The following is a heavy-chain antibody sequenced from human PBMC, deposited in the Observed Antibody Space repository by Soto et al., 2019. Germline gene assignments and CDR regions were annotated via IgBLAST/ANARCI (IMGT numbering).Heavy chain of an antibody. D-gene: IGHD3-16*02. CDR3: THQFIH. CDR2: IYWDDDK. CDR1: GFSLTTSGVA. Sequence: SPPKPVNATQTRPLTSTFSGFSLTTSGVAVGWVRQPPGKALEWLALIYWDDDKRYNPSLQSRLSITKDASKHQVVLTLTNLDPVDTATYYCTHQFIHWGQGTLVTSP. J-gene: IGHJ4*02. V-gene: IGHV2-5*02.